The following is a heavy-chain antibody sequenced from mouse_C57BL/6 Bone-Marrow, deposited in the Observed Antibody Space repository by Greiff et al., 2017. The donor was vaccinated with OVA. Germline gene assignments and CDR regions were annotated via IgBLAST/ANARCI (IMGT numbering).Heavy chain of an antibody. J-gene: IGHJ3*01. CDR3: SSSYINFAWFAY. Sequence: VQLQQSGAELMKPGASVKLSCKATGYTFTGYWIEWVKQRPGHGLEWIGEILPGSGGTNYNEKFKGKATFTADTSSNTAYMQLSSLTTEDSAVYYCSSSYINFAWFAYWGQGTLVTVSA. D-gene: IGHD2-5*01. CDR2: ILPGSGGT. V-gene: IGHV1-9*01. CDR1: GYTFTGYW.